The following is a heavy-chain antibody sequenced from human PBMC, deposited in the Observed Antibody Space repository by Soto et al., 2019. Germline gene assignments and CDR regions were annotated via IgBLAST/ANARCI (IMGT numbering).Heavy chain of an antibody. J-gene: IGHJ4*02. CDR1: GGSISSYY. CDR3: AREGWSRQIDY. Sequence: SETLSLTCTVSGGSISSYYWSWIRQPPGKGLEWIGYIYYSGSTNYNPSLKSRVTISVDTSKNQFSLKLSSVTAADTAVYYCAREGWSRQIDYWGQGTLVTVSS. V-gene: IGHV4-59*01. CDR2: IYYSGST.